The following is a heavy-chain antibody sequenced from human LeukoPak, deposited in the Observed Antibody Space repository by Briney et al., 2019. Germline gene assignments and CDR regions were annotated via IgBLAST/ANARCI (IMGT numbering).Heavy chain of an antibody. CDR1: GGSISSCY. V-gene: IGHV4-59*12. J-gene: IGHJ4*02. Sequence: PSETLSLTCTVSGGSISSCYWSWIRQPPGKGLEWIGYIYYSGSTNYNPSLKSRVTISVDTSKNRFSLKLSSVTAADTAVYYCARGHRGYCSSTSCYRYFDYWGQGTLVTVSS. CDR2: IYYSGST. D-gene: IGHD2-2*03. CDR3: ARGHRGYCSSTSCYRYFDY.